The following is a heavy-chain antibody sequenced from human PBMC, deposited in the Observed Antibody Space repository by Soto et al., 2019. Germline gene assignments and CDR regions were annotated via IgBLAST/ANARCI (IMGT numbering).Heavy chain of an antibody. Sequence: QLQLQESGPGLVKPSETLSLTCTVSGGSISSSSYYWGWIRQPPGKGLEWIGSIYYSGSTYYNPSLKSRVTISVDTSKNQFSLKLSSVTAADTAAYYCACSPKAGIAARLDWGQGTLVTVSS. CDR1: GGSISSSSYY. D-gene: IGHD6-6*01. CDR2: IYYSGST. J-gene: IGHJ4*02. CDR3: ACSPKAGIAARLD. V-gene: IGHV4-39*01.